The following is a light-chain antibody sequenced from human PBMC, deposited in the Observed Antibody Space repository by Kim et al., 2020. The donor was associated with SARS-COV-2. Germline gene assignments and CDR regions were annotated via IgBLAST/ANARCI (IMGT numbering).Light chain of an antibody. CDR3: QVWDSSSDHPV. CDR1: NIGGKS. V-gene: IGLV3-21*04. J-gene: IGLJ3*02. Sequence: SYELTQPPSVSVAPGKTARITCGGNNIGGKSVHWYQQKPGQAPVLVIYYDSDRPSGIPERFSGSNSGNTATLTISRVEAGDEADYYCQVWDSSSDHPVFGGGTQLTFL. CDR2: YDS.